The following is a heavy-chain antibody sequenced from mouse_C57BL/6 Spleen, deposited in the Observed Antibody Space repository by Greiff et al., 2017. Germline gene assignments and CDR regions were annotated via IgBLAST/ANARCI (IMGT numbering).Heavy chain of an antibody. CDR1: GYTFTSYW. D-gene: IGHD2-4*01. J-gene: IGHJ3*01. CDR2: IYPGNSDT. CDR3: TIYDYDGAWFAY. V-gene: IGHV1-5*01. Sequence: VHVKQSGTVLARPGASVKMSCKTSGYTFTSYWMHWVKQRPGQGLEWIGAIYPGNSDTSYNQKFKGKAKLTAVTSASTAYMELSSLTNEDSAVYYCTIYDYDGAWFAYWGQGTLVTVSA.